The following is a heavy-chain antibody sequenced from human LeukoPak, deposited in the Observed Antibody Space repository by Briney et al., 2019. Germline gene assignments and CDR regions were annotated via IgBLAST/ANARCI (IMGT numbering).Heavy chain of an antibody. CDR1: GFTFSSYS. J-gene: IGHJ6*02. Sequence: GGSLRLSCAASGFTFSSYSMNWVRQAPGKGLEWVSSISSSSSYIYYADSVKGRFTISRDNAKNSLYLQMNSLRAEDTAVYYCAKVSRGYCRGGTCYYYYGLDVWGQGTTVTVSS. D-gene: IGHD2-15*01. CDR2: ISSSSSYI. CDR3: AKVSRGYCRGGTCYYYYGLDV. V-gene: IGHV3-21*04.